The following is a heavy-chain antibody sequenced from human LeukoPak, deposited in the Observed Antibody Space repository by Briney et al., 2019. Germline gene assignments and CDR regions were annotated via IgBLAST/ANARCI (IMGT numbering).Heavy chain of an antibody. CDR3: ARHCQECPDDY. CDR2: IIPIFGTA. Sequence: SVKVSCKASGGTFSSYAISWVRQAPGQGLEWMGGIIPIFGTANYAQKFQGGVTITADKSTSTAYMELSSLRSEDTAVYYCARHCQECPDDYWGQGTLVTVSS. D-gene: IGHD3-3*01. CDR1: GGTFSSYA. J-gene: IGHJ4*02. V-gene: IGHV1-69*06.